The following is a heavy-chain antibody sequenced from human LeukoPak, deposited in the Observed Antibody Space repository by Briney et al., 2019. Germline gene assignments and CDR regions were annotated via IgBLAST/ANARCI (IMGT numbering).Heavy chain of an antibody. CDR2: INHSGST. CDR3: ARGLYYDILTGYYTYYFDY. J-gene: IGHJ4*02. D-gene: IGHD3-9*01. Sequence: SETLSLTCAVYGGSFSGYYWSWIRQPPGKGLEWIGEINHSGSTNYNPSLKSRVTISVDTSKNQFSLKLSSVTAADTAVYYCARGLYYDILTGYYTYYFDYWGQGTRVTVSS. V-gene: IGHV4-34*01. CDR1: GGSFSGYY.